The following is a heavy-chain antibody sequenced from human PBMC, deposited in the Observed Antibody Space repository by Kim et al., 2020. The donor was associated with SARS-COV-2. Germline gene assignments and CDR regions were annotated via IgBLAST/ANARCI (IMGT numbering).Heavy chain of an antibody. CDR2: IYPGDSDT. D-gene: IGHD4-17*01. CDR1: GYSFTSYW. V-gene: IGHV5-51*01. Sequence: GESLKISCKGSGYSFTSYWIGWVRQMPGKGLEWMGIIYPGDSDTRYSPSFQGQVTISADKSISTAYLQWSSLKASDTAMYYCARQPLVRGYGDYVYIDYWGQGTLVTVSS. J-gene: IGHJ4*02. CDR3: ARQPLVRGYGDYVYIDY.